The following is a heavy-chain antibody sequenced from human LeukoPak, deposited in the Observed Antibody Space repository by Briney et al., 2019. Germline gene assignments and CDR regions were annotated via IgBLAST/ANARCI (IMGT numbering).Heavy chain of an antibody. CDR1: GFTFANYA. CDR2: ITGAGGRGGI. J-gene: IGHJ4*02. D-gene: IGHD2-8*02. V-gene: IGHV3-23*01. Sequence: GRSLRLSCAASGFTFANYALKWVRQAPGERLEWVASITGAGGRGGIYYADSVKGRFTISRDNSKNTVYLQMTSLRADDTAVYHCAKGDRGHCTGAKCYPFDYWGQGTVVTVSS. CDR3: AKGDRGHCTGAKCYPFDY.